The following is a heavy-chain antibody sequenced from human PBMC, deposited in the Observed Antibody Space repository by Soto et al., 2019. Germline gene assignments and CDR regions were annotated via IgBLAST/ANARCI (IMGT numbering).Heavy chain of an antibody. CDR2: IYSGGST. D-gene: IGHD6-25*01. CDR1: GFTVSSNY. Sequence: EVQLVESGGGLVQPGGSLRLSCADSGFTVSSNYMSWVRQAPGKGLEWVSVIYSGGSTYYADSVKGRFTISRDNSKNTLDLQMNSLRAEDTAVYYCARDIRGIAASWGQGTLGTLSS. J-gene: IGHJ4*02. V-gene: IGHV3-66*01. CDR3: ARDIRGIAAS.